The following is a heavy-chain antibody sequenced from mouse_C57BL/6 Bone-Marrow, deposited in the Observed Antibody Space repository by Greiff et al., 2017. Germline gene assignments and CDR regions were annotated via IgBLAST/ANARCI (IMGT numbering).Heavy chain of an antibody. J-gene: IGHJ3*01. CDR2: ICDGGSYT. CDR3: ASDRVPYNYDFGPWFAY. Sequence: EVHLVESGGGLVKPVGSLKLSCAASGFTFSSYAMSWVRPTPEKRLEWVATICDGGSYTYSPDNVKGRFTISRDNAKNNQYLQMSHLKSADTAMYDCASDRVPYNYDFGPWFAYWGQGTLVTVSA. V-gene: IGHV5-4*01. D-gene: IGHD2-12*01. CDR1: GFTFSSYA.